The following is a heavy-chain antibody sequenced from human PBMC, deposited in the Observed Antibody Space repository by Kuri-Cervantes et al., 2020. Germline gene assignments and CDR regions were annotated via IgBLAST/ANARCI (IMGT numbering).Heavy chain of an antibody. CDR1: GGSISSGGYS. Sequence: SQTLSLTCAVSGGSISSGGYSWSWIRQPPGKGLEWIGYIYHSGSTYYNPSLKSRVTISVDTSKNQFSLKLNSVTAADTAVYYCARGGWSLDYWGQGTLVTVSS. D-gene: IGHD2-15*01. CDR3: ARGGWSLDY. J-gene: IGHJ4*02. V-gene: IGHV4-30-2*01. CDR2: IYHSGST.